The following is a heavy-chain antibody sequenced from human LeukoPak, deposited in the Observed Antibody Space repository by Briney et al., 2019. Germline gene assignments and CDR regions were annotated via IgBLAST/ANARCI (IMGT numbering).Heavy chain of an antibody. V-gene: IGHV4-34*01. CDR3: ARCKDDSSGSSDEAFDI. Sequence: SETLSLXCAVYGGSFSGYYWSWIRQPPGKGLEWIGEINHSGSTTYNPSLKSRVTISVDTSKNQFSLKLSSVTAADTAVYYCARCKDDSSGSSDEAFDIWGHGTMVTVSS. D-gene: IGHD3-22*01. J-gene: IGHJ3*02. CDR2: INHSGST. CDR1: GGSFSGYY.